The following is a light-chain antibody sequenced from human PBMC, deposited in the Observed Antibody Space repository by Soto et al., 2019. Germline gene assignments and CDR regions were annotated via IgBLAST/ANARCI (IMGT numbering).Light chain of an antibody. CDR3: SSYTSISTYV. CDR2: DVT. J-gene: IGLJ1*01. Sequence: QSVLTQPASVSGSPGQSITISCPGTSSDVGGYNFVSWYQQHPDKAPKLMIYDVTNRPSGVSNRFSGSKSGNTASLTISGLQAEGEADYYCSSYTSISTYVFGTGTKLTVL. CDR1: SSDVGGYNF. V-gene: IGLV2-14*01.